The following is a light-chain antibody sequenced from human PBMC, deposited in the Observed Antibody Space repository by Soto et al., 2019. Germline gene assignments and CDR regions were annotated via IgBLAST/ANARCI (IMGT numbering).Light chain of an antibody. Sequence: SYELTQPPSVSVAPGKTATITCGGNNIGTKSVHWYQQKPGQAPVLVIYYDSDRPSGIPERLSGFNSGNTATLTISRVEAGDEADYYCQVWDSTSNHRVFGGGTKLTVL. J-gene: IGLJ3*02. CDR2: YDS. V-gene: IGLV3-21*04. CDR1: NIGTKS. CDR3: QVWDSTSNHRV.